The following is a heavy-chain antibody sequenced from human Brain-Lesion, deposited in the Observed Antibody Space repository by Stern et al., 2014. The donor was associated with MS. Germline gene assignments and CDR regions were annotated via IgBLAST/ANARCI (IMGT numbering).Heavy chain of an antibody. CDR3: ARYCSGGSCYFHGLDV. V-gene: IGHV3-53*01. CDR2: LYGGGDT. D-gene: IGHD2-15*01. CDR1: GFTVSSTY. J-gene: IGHJ6*02. Sequence: VQLVQSGGGLMQPGGSLRLSCVASGFTVSSTYMSWVRQAPGKGLECLAVLYGGGDTRYGDSVKGRFTISRDTSKNTLYLQMDSLRADDTAVYYCARYCSGGSCYFHGLDVWGQGTTVTVSS.